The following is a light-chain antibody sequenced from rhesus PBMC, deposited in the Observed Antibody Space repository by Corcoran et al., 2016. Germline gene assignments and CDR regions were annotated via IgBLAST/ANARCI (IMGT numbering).Light chain of an antibody. CDR3: QQHNTFPRT. Sequence: DIQMTQSPSSLSASVGDTVTITCRASQGIGNFLAWYPQKPGKAPKPLIFNASTLEGGVPSRFSGSGSGTDFTLTITSLQPEDFAIYYCQQHNTFPRTFGQGTKVEIQ. CDR2: NAS. CDR1: QGIGNF. V-gene: IGKV1S3*01. J-gene: IGKJ1*01.